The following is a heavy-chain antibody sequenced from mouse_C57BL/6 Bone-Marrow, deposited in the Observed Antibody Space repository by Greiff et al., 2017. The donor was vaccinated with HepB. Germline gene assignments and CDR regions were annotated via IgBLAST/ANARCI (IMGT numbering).Heavy chain of an antibody. D-gene: IGHD1-1*01. J-gene: IGHJ2*01. CDR3: TTRGLLPFLFDY. V-gene: IGHV14-1*01. CDR1: GFNIKDYY. Sequence: EVQLQESGAELVRPGASVKLSCTASGFNIKDYYMHWVKQRPEQGLEWIGRIDPEDGDTEYAPKFQGKATMTADTSSNPAYLQLSSLTSEDTAVYYCTTRGLLPFLFDYWGQGTTLTVSS. CDR2: IDPEDGDT.